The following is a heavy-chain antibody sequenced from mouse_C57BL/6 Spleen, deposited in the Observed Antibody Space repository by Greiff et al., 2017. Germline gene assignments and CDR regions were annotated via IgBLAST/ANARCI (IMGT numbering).Heavy chain of an antibody. Sequence: EVKLMESGGGLVKPGGSLKLSCAASGYTFSDYGMHWVRQAPEKGLEWVAYISSGSSTIYYADTVKGRFTISRDNAKNTLCLQMTSLRSEDTAMYYCATNYGGAMDYWGQGTSVTVSS. V-gene: IGHV5-17*01. CDR2: ISSGSSTI. CDR1: GYTFSDYG. J-gene: IGHJ4*01. CDR3: ATNYGGAMDY. D-gene: IGHD1-2*01.